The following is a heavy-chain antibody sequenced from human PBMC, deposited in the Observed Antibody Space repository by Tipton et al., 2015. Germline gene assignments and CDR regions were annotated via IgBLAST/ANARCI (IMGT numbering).Heavy chain of an antibody. V-gene: IGHV1-2*02. J-gene: IGHJ1*01. CDR2: INPKTGDT. CDR3: ARVSRCELGFCPPFAEYFEY. D-gene: IGHD3-16*01. CDR1: GYRFTGYF. Sequence: QSGPEVKKPGASLKGSCKTSGYRFTGYFISWVRQAPGHGLEWVASINPKTGDTFLAQKFQGRVTLSGDLSLSTVHLSRRSLTSDGTAYYFCARVSRCELGFCPPFAEYFEYWGQGTLVIVSS.